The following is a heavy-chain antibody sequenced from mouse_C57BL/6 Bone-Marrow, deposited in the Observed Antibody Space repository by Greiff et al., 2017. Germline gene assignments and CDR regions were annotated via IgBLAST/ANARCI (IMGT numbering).Heavy chain of an antibody. J-gene: IGHJ2*01. CDR1: GYTFTSYG. CDR2: IYPRSGNT. CDR3: ARKGYYYGSSCYFDY. V-gene: IGHV1-81*01. Sequence: VKLVESGAELARPGASVKLSCKASGYTFTSYGISWVKQRTGQGLEWIGEIYPRSGNTYYNEKFKGKATLTADKSSSTAYMELRSLTSEDSAVYFCARKGYYYGSSCYFDYWGQGTTLTVSS. D-gene: IGHD1-1*01.